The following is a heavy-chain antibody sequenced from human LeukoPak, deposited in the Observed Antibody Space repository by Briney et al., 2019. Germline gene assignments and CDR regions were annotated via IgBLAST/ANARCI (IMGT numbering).Heavy chain of an antibody. CDR3: ARGGGIAARARPFDY. CDR1: GGSISSYY. J-gene: IGHJ4*02. D-gene: IGHD6-6*01. CDR2: IYHSGST. V-gene: IGHV4-59*08. Sequence: SETLSLTCTVSGGSISSYYWSWIRQPPGKGLEWIGSIYHSGSTYYNPSLKSRVTISVDTSKNQFSLKLSSVTAADTAVYYCARGGGIAARARPFDYWGQGTLVTVSS.